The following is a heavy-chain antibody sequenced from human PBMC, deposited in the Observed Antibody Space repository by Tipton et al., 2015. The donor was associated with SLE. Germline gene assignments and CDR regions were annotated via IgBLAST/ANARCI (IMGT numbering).Heavy chain of an antibody. Sequence: TLSLTCTVSGGSVSSSSYYWGWIRQPPGEGLEWIGTISYGGNTYYNPSLKTPVTISVDTSKNQFSLKLGSVTAADTAVYYCSSLTRDSHFNAFHSWGQGTLVTVSS. J-gene: IGHJ3*01. CDR1: GGSVSSSSYY. V-gene: IGHV4-39*01. CDR3: SSLTRDSHFNAFHS. CDR2: ISYGGNT. D-gene: IGHD7-27*01.